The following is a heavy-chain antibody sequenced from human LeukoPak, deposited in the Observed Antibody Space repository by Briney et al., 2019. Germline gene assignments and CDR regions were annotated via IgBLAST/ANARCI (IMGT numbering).Heavy chain of an antibody. J-gene: IGHJ4*02. D-gene: IGHD2-2*02. Sequence: SETLSLTCAVYGGSFSGYYWSWIRQPPGKGLEWIGEINHSGSTKYNPSLKSRVTISVDTSKNQFSLKLSSVTAADTAVYYCARIRNCSSTSCYTGCFDYWGQGTLVTVSS. CDR2: INHSGST. CDR3: ARIRNCSSTSCYTGCFDY. CDR1: GGSFSGYY. V-gene: IGHV4-34*01.